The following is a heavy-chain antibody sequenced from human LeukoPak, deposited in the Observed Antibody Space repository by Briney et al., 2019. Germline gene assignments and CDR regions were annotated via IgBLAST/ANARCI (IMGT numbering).Heavy chain of an antibody. J-gene: IGHJ4*02. Sequence: GESLKISCKGSGYSFTSYWIGWVRQMPGKGLEWMGIIYPGDSDTRYSPSFKGQVTISADKSISTAYLQWSSLKASDIFFYKQKTAYDILTPFDYWGQGTLVTVSS. V-gene: IGHV5-51*01. D-gene: IGHD3-9*01. CDR3: KTAYDILTPFDY. CDR2: IYPGDSDT. CDR1: GYSFTSYW.